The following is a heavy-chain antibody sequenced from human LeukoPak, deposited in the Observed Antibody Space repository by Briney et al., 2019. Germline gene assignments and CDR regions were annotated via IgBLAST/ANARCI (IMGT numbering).Heavy chain of an antibody. D-gene: IGHD6-19*01. CDR1: GGSISSYY. J-gene: IGHJ4*02. CDR3: AAVGNDY. CDR2: IYYSGST. Sequence: PSETLSLTCTVSGGSISSYYWSWIRQPPGKGLEWIGYIYYSGSTNYNPSLKSRVTISVDTSKNQFSLKLSSVTAADTAVYYCAAVGNDYWGQGTLVTVSS. V-gene: IGHV4-59*08.